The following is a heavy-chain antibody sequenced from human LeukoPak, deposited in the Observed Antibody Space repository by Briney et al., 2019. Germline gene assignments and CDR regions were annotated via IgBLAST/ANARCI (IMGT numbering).Heavy chain of an antibody. V-gene: IGHV3-66*01. CDR1: GFTVSSSY. CDR2: IYSGGTT. Sequence: GGSLRLSCTASGFTVSSSYLSWVRQAPGRGLEWVSLIYSGGTTYYADSVNGRFTISRDNSKNTLYLQMNNLRPEDTAVYYCARVSVTTEFDYWGQGTLVAVSS. CDR3: ARVSVTTEFDY. D-gene: IGHD4-17*01. J-gene: IGHJ4*02.